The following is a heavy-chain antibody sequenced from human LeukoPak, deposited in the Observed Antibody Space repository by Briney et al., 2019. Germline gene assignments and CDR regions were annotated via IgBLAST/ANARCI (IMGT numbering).Heavy chain of an antibody. D-gene: IGHD3-9*01. CDR2: ISGSGGST. CDR3: AKDGRGTTGYYLYYFDY. V-gene: IGHV3-23*01. CDR1: GFTFSSYA. J-gene: IGHJ4*02. Sequence: GGSLRLSCAASGFTFSSYAMSWVRQAPGKGLEWVSAISGSGGSTYYADSVKGRFTISRDNSKNTLYLQMNSLRAEDTAVYYCAKDGRGTTGYYLYYFDYWGQGTLVTVSS.